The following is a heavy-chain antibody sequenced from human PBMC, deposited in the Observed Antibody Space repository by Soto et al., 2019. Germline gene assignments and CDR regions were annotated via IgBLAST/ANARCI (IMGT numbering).Heavy chain of an antibody. D-gene: IGHD6-13*01. CDR1: EFTFTEFY. V-gene: IGHV3-11*06. CDR2: ISGTDPYM. Sequence: LRLSYAASEFTFTEFYMSWVRQAPGKGLEWVAYISGTDPYMKYADAVRGRFTISRDNAKNSVYLQMNRLRDDDTAVYYCGSGSSVRGMNVWGQGTTVTVSS. J-gene: IGHJ6*02. CDR3: GSGSSVRGMNV.